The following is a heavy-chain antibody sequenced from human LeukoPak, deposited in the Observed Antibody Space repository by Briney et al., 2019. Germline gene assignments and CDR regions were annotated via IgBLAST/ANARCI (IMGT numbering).Heavy chain of an antibody. Sequence: SETLSLTCAVYGGSFSGYYWSWIRQPPGKGLEWIGEINHSGSTNYNPSLKSRVTISVDTSKNQFSPKLSSVTAADTAVYYCARAVDSSGYYYVHSDYWGQGTLVTVSS. D-gene: IGHD3-22*01. V-gene: IGHV4-34*01. CDR3: ARAVDSSGYYYVHSDY. CDR1: GGSFSGYY. CDR2: INHSGST. J-gene: IGHJ4*02.